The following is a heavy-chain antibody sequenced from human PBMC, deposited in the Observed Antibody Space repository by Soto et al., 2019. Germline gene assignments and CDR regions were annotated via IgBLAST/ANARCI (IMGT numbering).Heavy chain of an antibody. D-gene: IGHD3-22*01. J-gene: IGHJ6*02. Sequence: EASVKVSCKASGFTFTSSAVQWVRQARGQRPEWIGWIVVGSGNTNYAQKFQERVTITRDMSTSTAYMELSSLRSEDTAVYYCAAVGPGSGYYYDYYGMDVSGQGTTVTVSS. CDR1: GFTFTSSA. CDR2: IVVGSGNT. CDR3: AAVGPGSGYYYDYYGMDV. V-gene: IGHV1-58*01.